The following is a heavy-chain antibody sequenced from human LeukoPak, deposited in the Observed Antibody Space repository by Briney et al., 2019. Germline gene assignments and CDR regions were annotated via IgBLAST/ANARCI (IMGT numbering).Heavy chain of an antibody. CDR2: INHSGST. CDR3: ARAGVVAARLELRPYYFDY. CDR1: GGSFSGYY. Sequence: SETLSLTCAVYGGSFSGYYWSSIRQPPGKGLEWIGEINHSGSTNYNPSLKSRVTISVDTSKNQFSLKLSSVTAADTAVYYCARAGVVAARLELRPYYFDYWGQGTLVTVSS. D-gene: IGHD2-15*01. V-gene: IGHV4-34*01. J-gene: IGHJ4*02.